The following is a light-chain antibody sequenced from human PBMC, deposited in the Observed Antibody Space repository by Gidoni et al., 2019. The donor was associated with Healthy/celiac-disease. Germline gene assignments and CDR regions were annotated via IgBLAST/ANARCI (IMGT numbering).Light chain of an antibody. CDR2: AAS. J-gene: IGKJ5*01. CDR1: QGISSY. V-gene: IGKV1-8*01. Sequence: IRMTQSSSSFSASTGDRVTITCRASQGISSYLAWYQQKPGKAPKLLIYAASTLQSGVPSRFSGSGSGTDFTLTISCLQSEDFATYYCQQYYSYPSITFGQGTRLEIK. CDR3: QQYYSYPSIT.